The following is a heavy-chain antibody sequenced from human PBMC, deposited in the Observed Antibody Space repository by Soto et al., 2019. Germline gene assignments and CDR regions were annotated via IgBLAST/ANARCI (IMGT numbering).Heavy chain of an antibody. Sequence: QVRLQESGPGLVRPSQTLSLTCTVSGGSISGGRYYWIWIRQRPGEGPEWLGYTYYSGATYYNPFLKSRVAISVDTSKDQFTLKVDSVTAADTAVYFCARQGYSSSSNIGYWGQGTLVTVSS. J-gene: IGHJ4*02. V-gene: IGHV4-31*04. CDR2: TYYSGAT. CDR3: ARQGYSSSSNIGY. D-gene: IGHD6-6*01. CDR1: GGSISGGRYY.